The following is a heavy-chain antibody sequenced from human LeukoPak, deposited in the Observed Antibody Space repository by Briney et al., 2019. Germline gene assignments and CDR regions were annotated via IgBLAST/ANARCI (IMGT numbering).Heavy chain of an antibody. Sequence: GGSLRLSCAASGFTFSSYAMSWVRQAPGKGLEWVSAISGSGGSTYYADSVKGRFTISRDNPKNTLYLQMNSLRAEDTAVYYCAKEGGSSWYEVFHDAFDIWGQGTMVTVSS. D-gene: IGHD6-13*01. CDR1: GFTFSSYA. CDR2: ISGSGGST. CDR3: AKEGGSSWYEVFHDAFDI. V-gene: IGHV3-23*01. J-gene: IGHJ3*02.